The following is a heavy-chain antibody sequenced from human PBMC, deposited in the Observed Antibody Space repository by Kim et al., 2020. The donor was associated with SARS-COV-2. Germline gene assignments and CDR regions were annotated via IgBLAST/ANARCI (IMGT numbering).Heavy chain of an antibody. J-gene: IGHJ3*02. CDR3: AKARKSSIVVVITNNYDDCDI. Sequence: GGSLRLSCAASGFTFSSYAMSWVRQAPGKGLEWVSAISGSGGSTYYADSVKGRFTISRDNSKNTLYLQMNSLRAEDTAVYYCAKARKSSIVVVITNNYDDCDIWGRGTMVTVSS. V-gene: IGHV3-23*01. D-gene: IGHD3-22*01. CDR2: ISGSGGST. CDR1: GFTFSSYA.